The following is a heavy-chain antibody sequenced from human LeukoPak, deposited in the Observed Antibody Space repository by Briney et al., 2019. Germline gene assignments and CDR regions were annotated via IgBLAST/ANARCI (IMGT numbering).Heavy chain of an antibody. CDR3: ARGGQGDGYSADEAFDF. CDR2: IYYSGST. J-gene: IGHJ3*01. V-gene: IGHV4-39*07. CDR1: GGSISGSSYY. D-gene: IGHD5-24*01. Sequence: SETLSLTCTVSGGSISGSSYYWGWIRQPPGKGLEWIGSIYYSGSTYYKPSLKSRVTMSVDTSKNQFSLQLNSVTPEDTAVYYCARGGQGDGYSADEAFDFWGQGTMVTVS.